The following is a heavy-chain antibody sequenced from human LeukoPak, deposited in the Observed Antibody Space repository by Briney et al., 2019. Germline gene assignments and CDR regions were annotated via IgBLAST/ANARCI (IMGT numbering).Heavy chain of an antibody. V-gene: IGHV3-23*01. D-gene: IGHD2-2*01. CDR1: GFSVSSNY. Sequence: GGSLRLSCAASGFSVSSNYMSWVRQAPGKGLEWVSAISGSGGTTYYADSVKGRFTISRDNSKNTLYLQMNSLRAEDTAVYYCATLGYCSSTSCSYFDYWGQGTLVTVSS. CDR3: ATLGYCSSTSCSYFDY. J-gene: IGHJ4*02. CDR2: ISGSGGTT.